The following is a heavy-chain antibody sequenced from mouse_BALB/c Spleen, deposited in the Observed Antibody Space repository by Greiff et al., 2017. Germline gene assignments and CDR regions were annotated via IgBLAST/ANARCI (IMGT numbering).Heavy chain of an antibody. D-gene: IGHD1-1*02. Sequence: EVQLQESGGGLVQPGGSRKLSCAASGFTFSSFGMHWVRQAPEKGLEWVAYISSGSSTIYYADTVKGRFTISRDNPKNTLFLQMTSLRSEDTAMYYCARGGLSMDYWGQGTSVTVSS. V-gene: IGHV5-17*02. CDR3: ARGGLSMDY. CDR1: GFTFSSFG. CDR2: ISSGSSTI. J-gene: IGHJ4*01.